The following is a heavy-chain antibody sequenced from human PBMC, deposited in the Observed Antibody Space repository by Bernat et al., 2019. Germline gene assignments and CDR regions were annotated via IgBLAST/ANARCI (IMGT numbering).Heavy chain of an antibody. CDR3: ARDKQGMVRGVTKNPLDY. CDR2: INAGNGNT. D-gene: IGHD3-10*01. Sequence: QVQLVQSGAEVKKPGASVKVSCKASGYTFTSYAMHWVRQAPGQRLEWMGWINAGNGNTKYSQKFQGRVTITRDTSASTAYMELSSLRSEDTAVYYCARDKQGMVRGVTKNPLDYWGQGTLVTVSS. V-gene: IGHV1-3*01. J-gene: IGHJ4*02. CDR1: GYTFTSYA.